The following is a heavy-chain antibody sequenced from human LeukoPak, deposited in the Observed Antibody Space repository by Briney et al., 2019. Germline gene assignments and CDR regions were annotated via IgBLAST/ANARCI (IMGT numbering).Heavy chain of an antibody. Sequence: GGSLRLSCAASGFTFSSYAMNWVRQAPGKGLEWVSSISSTSSYIYYADSMKGRLTISRDNAKNSLFLQMNSLRAEDTAVYYCARGPQVGYYDSSGYHYYYYYLDVWGKGTTVTVSS. J-gene: IGHJ6*03. V-gene: IGHV3-21*01. CDR3: ARGPQVGYYDSSGYHYYYYYLDV. D-gene: IGHD3-22*01. CDR1: GFTFSSYA. CDR2: ISSTSSYI.